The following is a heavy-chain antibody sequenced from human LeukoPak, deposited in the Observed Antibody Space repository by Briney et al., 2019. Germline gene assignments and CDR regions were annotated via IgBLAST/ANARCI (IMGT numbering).Heavy chain of an antibody. Sequence: SETLSLTCTVSGGSISSGSYYWSWIRQPPGKGLEWIGRIYYSGSTNYNPSLKSRVTISVDTSKNQFSLKLSSVTAADTAVYYCARFVTGYYKYYFDYWGQGTLVTVSS. CDR1: GGSISSGSYY. V-gene: IGHV4-61*01. D-gene: IGHD3-9*01. CDR3: ARFVTGYYKYYFDY. CDR2: IYYSGST. J-gene: IGHJ4*02.